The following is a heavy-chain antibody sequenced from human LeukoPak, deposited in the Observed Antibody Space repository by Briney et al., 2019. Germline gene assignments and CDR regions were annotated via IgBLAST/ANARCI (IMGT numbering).Heavy chain of an antibody. CDR2: IYYSGST. Sequence: PSGTLSLTCTVSGGSISSYYWSWIRQPPGKGLEWIGYIYYSGSTNYNPSLKSRVTISVDTSKNQFSLKLSSVTAADTAVYYCVSIDYDSSGYYFDYWGQGTLVTVSS. D-gene: IGHD3-22*01. J-gene: IGHJ4*02. CDR3: VSIDYDSSGYYFDY. CDR1: GGSISSYY. V-gene: IGHV4-59*01.